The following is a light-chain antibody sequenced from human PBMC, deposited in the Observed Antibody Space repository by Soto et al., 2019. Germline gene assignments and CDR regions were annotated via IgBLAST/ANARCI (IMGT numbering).Light chain of an antibody. CDR1: QSISSW. J-gene: IGKJ1*01. CDR2: DAS. Sequence: DIQMTQSPSTLSASVGDRVTITCRARQSISSWLAWYQQKPGKAPKLLIYDASSLQSGVPSRFSGSGSGTEFPLTISSLQPDDFATYYCQQYNSYSQTFGQGTKVDIK. CDR3: QQYNSYSQT. V-gene: IGKV1-5*01.